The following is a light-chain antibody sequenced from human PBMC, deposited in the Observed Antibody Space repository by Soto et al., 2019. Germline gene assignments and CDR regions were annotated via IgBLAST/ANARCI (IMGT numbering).Light chain of an antibody. CDR3: QQYGSSPPIT. CDR1: QSVSIL. Sequence: VVLTQSPATLSVSPGERATLSCRASQSVSILLAWYQQKPGQAPRLLIYDASSRATGIPDRFSGSGSGTDFTLTISRLEPEDFAVYYCQQYGSSPPITFGQGTRLEIK. CDR2: DAS. J-gene: IGKJ5*01. V-gene: IGKV3-20*01.